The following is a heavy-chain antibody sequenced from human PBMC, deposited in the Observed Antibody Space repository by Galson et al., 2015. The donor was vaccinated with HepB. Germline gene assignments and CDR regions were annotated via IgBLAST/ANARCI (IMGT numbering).Heavy chain of an antibody. Sequence: SVKVSCKASGYTFTSYGISWVRQAPGQGLEWMGWISAYKGNTNYAQKLQGRVTMTTDTSTSTAYMELRSLRSDDTAVYYCARVEPYGDYEPTYHWGQGTLVTVSS. CDR2: ISAYKGNT. D-gene: IGHD4-17*01. V-gene: IGHV1-18*01. J-gene: IGHJ5*02. CDR1: GYTFTSYG. CDR3: ARVEPYGDYEPTYH.